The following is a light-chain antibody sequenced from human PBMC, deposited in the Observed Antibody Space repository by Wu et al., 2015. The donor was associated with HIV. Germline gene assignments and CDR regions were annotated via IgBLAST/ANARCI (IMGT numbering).Light chain of an antibody. V-gene: IGKV1-39*01. J-gene: IGKJ2*01. CDR2: AAS. Sequence: DIQMTQSPSSLSASVGDRVTITCRTSQSISIYLNWYQQKPGKVPKLLISAASSLQSGVPSRFSGSGSGTDFTLTISSLQPEDFATYYCQRSYSIPYTFGQGTKLEIK. CDR3: QRSYSIPYT. CDR1: QSISIY.